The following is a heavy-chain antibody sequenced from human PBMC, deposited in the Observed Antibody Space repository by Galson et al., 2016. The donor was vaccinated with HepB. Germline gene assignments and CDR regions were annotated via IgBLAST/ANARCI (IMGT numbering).Heavy chain of an antibody. CDR3: ARGHTQTSTYSYGWDYYDY. CDR2: IYYSGSP. CDR1: GGSISTYY. J-gene: IGHJ4*02. Sequence: SETLSLTCTVSGGSISTYYWTWIRQAPGKGLEWLGYIYYSGSPNYNPSLKSRVTISMDTPKNQFSLKLTSVTAADTAVYYCARGHTQTSTYSYGWDYYDYWGQGTLVTVSS. D-gene: IGHD5-18*01. V-gene: IGHV4-59*01.